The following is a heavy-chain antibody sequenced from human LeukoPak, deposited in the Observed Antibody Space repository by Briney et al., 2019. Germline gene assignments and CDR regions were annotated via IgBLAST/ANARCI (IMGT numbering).Heavy chain of an antibody. J-gene: IGHJ3*02. D-gene: IGHD1-7*01. CDR2: IYYSGST. V-gene: IGHV4-39*07. CDR3: ARGEPWLELTLPGAFDI. CDR1: GGSISSSSYY. Sequence: PSETLSLTCAVSGGSISSSSYYWGWIRHPPGKGLEWLVNIYYSGSTYYNPSLKSRVTISVDTSKNQFSLKLSSVTAADTAVYYCARGEPWLELTLPGAFDIWGQGTMVTVSS.